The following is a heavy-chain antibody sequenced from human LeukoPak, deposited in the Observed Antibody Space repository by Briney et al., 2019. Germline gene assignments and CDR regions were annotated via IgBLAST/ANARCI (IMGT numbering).Heavy chain of an antibody. J-gene: IGHJ6*03. CDR1: GGTFSSYA. D-gene: IGHD3-3*02. V-gene: IGHV1-69*13. Sequence: ASVKVSCKASGGTFSSYANSWVRQAPGQGLEWMGGIIPIFGTANYAQKFQGRVTITADESTSTAYMELSSLRSEDTAVYYCASPILSPRDYMDVWGKGTTVTVSS. CDR2: IIPIFGTA. CDR3: ASPILSPRDYMDV.